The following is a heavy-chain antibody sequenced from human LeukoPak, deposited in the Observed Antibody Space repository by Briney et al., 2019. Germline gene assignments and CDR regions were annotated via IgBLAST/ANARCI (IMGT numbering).Heavy chain of an antibody. CDR1: GYTFTNYY. J-gene: IGHJ4*02. V-gene: IGHV1-46*01. Sequence: GASVKVSCKASGYTFTNYYMHWVRQAPGQGLEWMGIINPSGGSTSYAQKFQGRVTMTRDTSISTAYMELSSLTSDDTAVYYCARDFPGPSQPPLWGQGTLVTVSS. CDR2: INPSGGST. CDR3: ARDFPGPSQPPL. D-gene: IGHD2-2*01.